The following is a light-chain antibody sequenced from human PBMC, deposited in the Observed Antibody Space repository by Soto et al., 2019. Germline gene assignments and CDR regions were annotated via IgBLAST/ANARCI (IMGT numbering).Light chain of an antibody. CDR2: EVA. CDR1: SSDVGTYNL. V-gene: IGLV2-23*02. J-gene: IGLJ1*01. CDR3: CSYGGSSALPYV. Sequence: QYVRAQPASVSGSPEQWVTISCTGTSSDVGTYNLVSWYQQHPGKAPKLIIYEVAERPSGVSNRFSGSKFGNTASLTISGLLPEDEADYYCCSYGGSSALPYVFGTGTKVTVL.